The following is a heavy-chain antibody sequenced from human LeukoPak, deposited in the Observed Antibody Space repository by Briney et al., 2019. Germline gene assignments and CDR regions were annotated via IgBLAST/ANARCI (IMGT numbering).Heavy chain of an antibody. CDR1: GGSFSGYY. V-gene: IGHV4-34*01. CDR2: IYHSGST. J-gene: IGHJ4*02. D-gene: IGHD3-22*01. CDR3: ARDRLGYYDSSGYKSHYFDY. Sequence: SETLSLTCAVYGGSFSGYYWSWIRQPPGKGREWIGEIYHSGSTNYNPSLKSRVTISVDKSKNQFSLKLSSVTAADTAVYYCARDRLGYYDSSGYKSHYFDYWGQGTLVTVSS.